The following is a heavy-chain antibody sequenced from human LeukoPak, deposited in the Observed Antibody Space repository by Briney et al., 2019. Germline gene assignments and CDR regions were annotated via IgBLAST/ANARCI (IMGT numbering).Heavy chain of an antibody. CDR1: GYTLTELS. CDR2: FDPEDGET. CDR3: ATDLPREAMVSYYFDY. J-gene: IGHJ4*02. Sequence: GASGKVSCKFSGYTLTELSMHWVRQAPGKGLEWMGGFDPEDGETIYAQKFQGRVTMTEDTSTDTAYMELSSLRSEDTAVYYCATDLPREAMVSYYFDYWGQGTLVTVSS. V-gene: IGHV1-24*01. D-gene: IGHD5-18*01.